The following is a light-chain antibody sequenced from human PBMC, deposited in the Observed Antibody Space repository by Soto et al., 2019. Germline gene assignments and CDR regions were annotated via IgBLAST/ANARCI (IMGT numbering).Light chain of an antibody. CDR3: QQYNSYPYT. Sequence: IQMTQSPSTLSASVGDRVTITCRASHSISSWLAWYQQKPGKAPKLLIYKASSLESGFPSSFSGSGSGTEFTLTISSLQPDYFATYYCQQYNSYPYTFGQGTKLEIK. CDR1: HSISSW. CDR2: KAS. J-gene: IGKJ2*01. V-gene: IGKV1-5*03.